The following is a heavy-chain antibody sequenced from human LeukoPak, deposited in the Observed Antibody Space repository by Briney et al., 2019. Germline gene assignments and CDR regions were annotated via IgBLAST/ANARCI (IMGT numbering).Heavy chain of an antibody. CDR2: IRYDDGNTK. CDR1: GFTFSNYG. V-gene: IGHV3-30*02. D-gene: IGHD3-3*01. J-gene: IGHJ4*02. CDR3: AKSPYYDFWPFDY. Sequence: GSLRLSCAASGFTFSNYGMHWVRQAPGKGLEWVATIRYDDGNTKNHADSVKGRFTISRDNSQNTLYLQMNDLRAEDTAVYYCAKSPYYDFWPFDYWGQGTLVTVSS.